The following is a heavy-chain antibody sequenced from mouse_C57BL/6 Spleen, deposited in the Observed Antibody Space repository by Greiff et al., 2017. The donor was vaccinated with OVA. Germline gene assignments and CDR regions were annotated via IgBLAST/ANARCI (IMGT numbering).Heavy chain of an antibody. V-gene: IGHV1-82*01. Sequence: VQLQQSGPELVKPGASVKISCKASGYAFSSSWMNWVKQRPGKGLEWIGRIYPGDGDTNYNGKFKGKATLTADKSSSTAYMQLSSLTSEDSAVYVCAKDWDGGDWYFDVWGTGTTVTVSS. CDR3: AKDWDGGDWYFDV. J-gene: IGHJ1*03. CDR1: GYAFSSSW. D-gene: IGHD4-1*01. CDR2: IYPGDGDT.